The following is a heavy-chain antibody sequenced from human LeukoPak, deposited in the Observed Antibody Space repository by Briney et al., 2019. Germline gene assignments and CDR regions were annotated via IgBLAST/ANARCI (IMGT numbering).Heavy chain of an antibody. CDR2: ISGSGGST. J-gene: IGHJ3*02. Sequence: GGSLRLSCAASGFTFSSYAMSWVRQAPGKGLEWVSAISGSGGSTYYADSVKGRFTISRGNSKNTLYLQMNSLRAEDTAVYYCAKDRRRDDSSSWYGGFDIWGQGTMVTVSS. V-gene: IGHV3-23*01. CDR3: AKDRRRDDSSSWYGGFDI. D-gene: IGHD6-13*01. CDR1: GFTFSSYA.